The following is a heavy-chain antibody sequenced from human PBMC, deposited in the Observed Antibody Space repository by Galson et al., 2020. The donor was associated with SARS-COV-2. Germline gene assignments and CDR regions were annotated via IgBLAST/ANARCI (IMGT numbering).Heavy chain of an antibody. J-gene: IGHJ5*01. Sequence: ASETLSLTCTVSGGSISRYYWSWIRQAPGKSLEWIGYMYHSGTTRYNPSLKSRVTTSVDTSKNQFSLTLTSVTAADTAVYYCARGGSYVRNRFDSWGQGTPVTVAS. D-gene: IGHD3-16*01. CDR3: ARGGSYVRNRFDS. CDR2: MYHSGTT. V-gene: IGHV4-59*01. CDR1: GGSISRYY.